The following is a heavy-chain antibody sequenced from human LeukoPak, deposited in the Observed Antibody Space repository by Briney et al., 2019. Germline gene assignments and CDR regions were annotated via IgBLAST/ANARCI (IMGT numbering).Heavy chain of an antibody. CDR2: IYYSGST. J-gene: IGHJ4*02. D-gene: IGHD6-19*01. V-gene: IGHV4-39*07. Sequence: SETLSLTCTVSGGSISSSSYYWGWIRQPPGKGLEWIGSIYYSGSTYYNPSLKSRVTISVDTSKNQFSLRLSSATAADTAVYYCARDRGIAVAGVDYWGQGTLVTVSS. CDR3: ARDRGIAVAGVDY. CDR1: GGSISSSSYY.